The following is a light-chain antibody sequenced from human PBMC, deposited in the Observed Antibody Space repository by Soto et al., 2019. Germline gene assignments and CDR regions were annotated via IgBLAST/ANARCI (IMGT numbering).Light chain of an antibody. J-gene: IGKJ4*01. CDR3: QQYDNWPLT. CDR2: GVS. CDR1: KSISSN. V-gene: IGKV3-15*01. Sequence: EIVMTQSPVTLSASPGERVTLSCRTNKSISSNLAWYQQKRGQAPRLLISGVSTRASGVPDRFSGSGSVADFTLTISGLQSEDFAVYYCQQYDNWPLTFGGGTKVEI.